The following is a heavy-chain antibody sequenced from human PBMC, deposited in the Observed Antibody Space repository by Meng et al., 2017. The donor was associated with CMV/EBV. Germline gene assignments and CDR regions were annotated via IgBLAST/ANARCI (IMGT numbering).Heavy chain of an antibody. Sequence: ASVKVSCKASGYTFTSYGISWVRQAPGQGLEWMGWISAYNGNTNYAQKFQGRVTMTRDTSISTAYMELSRLRSDDTAVYYCARARWELLRAFDIWGQGTMVTVSS. CDR2: ISAYNGNT. J-gene: IGHJ3*02. V-gene: IGHV1-18*01. CDR1: GYTFTSYG. CDR3: ARARWELLRAFDI. D-gene: IGHD1-26*01.